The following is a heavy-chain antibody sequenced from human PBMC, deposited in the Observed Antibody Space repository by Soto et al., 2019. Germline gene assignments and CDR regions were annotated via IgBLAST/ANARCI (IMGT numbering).Heavy chain of an antibody. V-gene: IGHV3-73*01. D-gene: IGHD6-13*01. J-gene: IGHJ6*02. Sequence: PGGSLRLSCAASGFTFSGSAMHWVRQASGKGLEWVGRIRSKANTYATAYAASVKGRLTTSRDDSKNTAYLQMNSLKTEDTAVYSCTRPSRRAAAYYSYGMEVWGQGTTVTVSS. CDR1: GFTFSGSA. CDR2: IRSKANTYAT. CDR3: TRPSRRAAAYYSYGMEV.